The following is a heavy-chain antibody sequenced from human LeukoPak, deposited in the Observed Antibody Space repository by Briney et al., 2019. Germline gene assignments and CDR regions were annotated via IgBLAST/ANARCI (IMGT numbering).Heavy chain of an antibody. CDR1: GFTFSSYS. Sequence: GGSLRLSCAASGFTFSSYSMNWVRQAPGKGLEWVSSISSSSSYIYYADSVKGRFTISRDNAKNSLYLQMNSLRAEDAAVYYCAKVRTYYYGSGSVNAFDIWGQGTMVTVSS. J-gene: IGHJ3*02. CDR2: ISSSSSYI. V-gene: IGHV3-21*01. D-gene: IGHD3-10*01. CDR3: AKVRTYYYGSGSVNAFDI.